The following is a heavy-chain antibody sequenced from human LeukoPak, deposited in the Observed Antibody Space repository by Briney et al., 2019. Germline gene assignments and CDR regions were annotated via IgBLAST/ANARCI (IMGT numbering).Heavy chain of an antibody. J-gene: IGHJ4*02. D-gene: IGHD3-9*01. Sequence: ASVKVSCKTSGYTSTTYGISWVRQAPGQGLEWMGWTYNTYTHYAQTLRDRLTMTTDTSTSTSYMELRSLRSDDTAVYYCARALAQGGSFDLYYFDSWGQGSLVTVSS. CDR2: TYNTYT. CDR1: GYTSTTYG. V-gene: IGHV1-18*01. CDR3: ARALAQGGSFDLYYFDS.